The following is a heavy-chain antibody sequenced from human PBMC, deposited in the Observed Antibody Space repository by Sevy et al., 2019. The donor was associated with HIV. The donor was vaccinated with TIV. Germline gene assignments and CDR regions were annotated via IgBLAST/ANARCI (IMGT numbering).Heavy chain of an antibody. D-gene: IGHD2-2*01. CDR2: ITRIFGTS. CDR1: GATFSSYS. CDR3: AFGGGYQLLANYYFAMDV. Sequence: ASVKVSCKASGATFSSYSISWVRQAPGQGLEWMGGITRIFGTSNYAQKFQGRVTITAAESTSTAYMELSSLRSEDTAVYYCAFGGGYQLLANYYFAMDVWGQGTTVTVSS. J-gene: IGHJ6*02. V-gene: IGHV1-69*13.